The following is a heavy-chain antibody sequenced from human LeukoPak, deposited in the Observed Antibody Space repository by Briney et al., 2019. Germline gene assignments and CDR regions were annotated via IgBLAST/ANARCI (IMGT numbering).Heavy chain of an antibody. CDR2: IIPIFGTA. D-gene: IGHD3-3*01. V-gene: IGHV1-69*06. CDR3: ARALTAAIFGVVTNWFDP. Sequence: SVKVSCKASGGTFSSYAISWVRQAPGQGLEWMGGIIPIFGTADYAQKFQGRVTITADKSTSTAYMELSSLRSEDTAVYYCARALTAAIFGVVTNWFDPWGQGTLVTVSS. CDR1: GGTFSSYA. J-gene: IGHJ5*02.